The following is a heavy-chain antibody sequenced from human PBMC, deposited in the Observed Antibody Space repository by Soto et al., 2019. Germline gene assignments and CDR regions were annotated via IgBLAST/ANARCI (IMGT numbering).Heavy chain of an antibody. D-gene: IGHD3-22*01. J-gene: IGHJ3*02. Sequence: GGSLRLSCAASGFTFRSYEMNWVRQAPGKGLEWVSYISSSGSSIYYADSVEGRFTISRDNAKNSLFLQMNSLRAEDTAVYYCARDNQYRYDSTSRDAFDIWGQGTMVTVSS. CDR3: ARDNQYRYDSTSRDAFDI. V-gene: IGHV3-48*03. CDR1: GFTFRSYE. CDR2: ISSSGSSI.